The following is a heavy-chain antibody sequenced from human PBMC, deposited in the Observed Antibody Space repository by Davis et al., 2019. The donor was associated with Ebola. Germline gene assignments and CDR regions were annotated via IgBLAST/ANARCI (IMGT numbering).Heavy chain of an antibody. CDR1: GDSVSGSSGA. CDR2: TYYSSKWYN. CDR3: ARGWLRSAFDQ. V-gene: IGHV6-1*01. D-gene: IGHD5-12*01. Sequence: HSQTLSLTCAISGDSVSGSSGAWNWIRQSPSRGLEWLGRTYYSSKWYNESALSVKSRMIIRADTAKNQLSLHLKSVTPEDTAVYYCARGWLRSAFDQWGQGTLVTVSS. J-gene: IGHJ4*02.